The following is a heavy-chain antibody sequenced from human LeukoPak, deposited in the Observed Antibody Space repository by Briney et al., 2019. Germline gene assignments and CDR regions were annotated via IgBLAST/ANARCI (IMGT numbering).Heavy chain of an antibody. CDR1: GFTFSSYW. D-gene: IGHD4-17*01. CDR3: ARGTVPRSYYFDY. J-gene: IGHJ4*02. CDR2: IYSGGST. V-gene: IGHV3-66*02. Sequence: TGGSLTLSCAASGFTFSSYWMSWVRQAPGKGLEWVSVIYSGGSTYYADSVKGRFTISRDNSKNTLYLQMNSLRAEDTAVYYCARGTVPRSYYFDYWGQGTLVTVSS.